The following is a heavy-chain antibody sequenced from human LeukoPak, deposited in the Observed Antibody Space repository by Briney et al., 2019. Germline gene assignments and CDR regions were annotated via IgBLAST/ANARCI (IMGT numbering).Heavy chain of an antibody. CDR2: ISSSSSTT. D-gene: IGHD3-10*01. Sequence: PGGSLRLSCAASGFTFSSYSMNWVRQAPGKGLEWVSYISSSSSTTYYADSVKGRFTISRDNAKNSLYLQMNGLRAEDTAVYYCARDDYYGSGSYYGGGLWGQGTLVTVSS. J-gene: IGHJ4*02. CDR1: GFTFSSYS. V-gene: IGHV3-48*01. CDR3: ARDDYYGSGSYYGGGL.